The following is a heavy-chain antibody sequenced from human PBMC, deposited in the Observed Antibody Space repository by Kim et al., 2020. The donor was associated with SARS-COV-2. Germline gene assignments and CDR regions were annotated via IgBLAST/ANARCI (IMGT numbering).Heavy chain of an antibody. D-gene: IGHD2-8*01. Sequence: GGSLRLSCAASGFTVSSNYMSWVRQAPGKGLEWVSVIYSGGSTYYADSVKGRFTISRDNSKNTLYLQMNSLRAEDTAVYYCAREAEYCINGVCYSVFDYWGQGTLVTVSS. CDR1: GFTVSSNY. J-gene: IGHJ4*02. V-gene: IGHV3-53*01. CDR2: IYSGGST. CDR3: AREAEYCINGVCYSVFDY.